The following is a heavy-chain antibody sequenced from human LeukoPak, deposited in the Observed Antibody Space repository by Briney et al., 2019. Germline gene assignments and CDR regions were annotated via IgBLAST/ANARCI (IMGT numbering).Heavy chain of an antibody. Sequence: SETPSLTCTVSGGSISSYYWSWIRQPPGKGLEWIGYIYYSGSTNYNPSLKSRVTISVDTSKNQFSLKLSSVTAADTAVYYCARVSVTMVRGVPPPYWYFDLWGRGTLVTVSS. CDR1: GGSISSYY. CDR3: ARVSVTMVRGVPPPYWYFDL. D-gene: IGHD3-10*01. CDR2: IYYSGST. J-gene: IGHJ2*01. V-gene: IGHV4-59*01.